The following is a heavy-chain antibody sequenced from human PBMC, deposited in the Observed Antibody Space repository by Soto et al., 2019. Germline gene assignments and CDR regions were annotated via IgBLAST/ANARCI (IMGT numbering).Heavy chain of an antibody. J-gene: IGHJ6*03. V-gene: IGHV4-31*03. D-gene: IGHD3-10*01. Sequence: SETLSLTCTVSGGSINSGGYYWSWIRQQPGKGKERIGNIYYSGSTYYNPSLRSRVSISLDTSKDQFSLKLSSVTAADTAVYYCARGNGSGSSYYYYYYMDVWGKGTTVTVSS. CDR1: GGSINSGGYY. CDR2: IYYSGST. CDR3: ARGNGSGSSYYYYYYMDV.